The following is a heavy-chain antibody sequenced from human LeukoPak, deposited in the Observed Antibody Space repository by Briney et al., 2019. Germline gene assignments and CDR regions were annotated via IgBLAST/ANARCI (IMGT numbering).Heavy chain of an antibody. V-gene: IGHV4-30-4*08. CDR2: IYHSGNT. J-gene: IGHJ4*02. D-gene: IGHD3-3*01. CDR3: ARGGTRITIVGVFINDFDY. Sequence: SQTLSLTCTVSGGSISSGDYYWSWIRQPPGKGLEWIGYIYHSGNTYYNPSLKSRLTISVDTPRNQFSLKLRSVTAADTAVYYCARGGTRITIVGVFINDFDYWGQGTLVTVSS. CDR1: GGSISSGDYY.